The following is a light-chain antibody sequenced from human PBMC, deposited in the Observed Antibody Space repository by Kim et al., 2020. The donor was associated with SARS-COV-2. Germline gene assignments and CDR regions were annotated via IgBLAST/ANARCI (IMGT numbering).Light chain of an antibody. J-gene: IGLJ2*01. CDR1: DSNIGSQF. Sequence: QSVLTQPPSASGTPVQRVTISCSGSDSNIGSQFVYWYQQLPGTAPKLLIYRNNQRPSGVPDRFSGSKSGTSASLAINGLRSEDEADYYCAVWDDSLSGSVFGGGTQLTVL. V-gene: IGLV1-47*01. CDR3: AVWDDSLSGSV. CDR2: RNN.